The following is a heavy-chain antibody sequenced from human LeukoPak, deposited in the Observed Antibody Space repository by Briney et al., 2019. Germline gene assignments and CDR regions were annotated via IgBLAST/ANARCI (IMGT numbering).Heavy chain of an antibody. Sequence: GGSLRLSCAASGFTFSTYNMNWVRQAPGKGLEWVSYISTARDSIYYADSVKGRSTISRDNAKNSLYLQMNSLRDEGTAVYYCAIDAWDLPLDDFDIWGQGTMVTVSS. D-gene: IGHD1-26*01. CDR1: GFTFSTYN. CDR2: ISTARDSI. J-gene: IGHJ3*02. V-gene: IGHV3-48*02. CDR3: AIDAWDLPLDDFDI.